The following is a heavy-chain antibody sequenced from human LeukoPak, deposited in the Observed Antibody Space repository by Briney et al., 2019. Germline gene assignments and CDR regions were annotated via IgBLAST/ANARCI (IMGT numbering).Heavy chain of an antibody. V-gene: IGHV3-53*05. Sequence: SGGSLRLSCAASGFTVSSNYMSWVRQAPGKGLEWVSAISGSGGSTHYADSVKGRFTISRDNSKNTLYLQMNSLRAEDTAVYYCAREEQQLAHFDYWGQGTLVTVSS. D-gene: IGHD6-13*01. CDR1: GFTVSSNY. J-gene: IGHJ4*02. CDR2: ISGSGGST. CDR3: AREEQQLAHFDY.